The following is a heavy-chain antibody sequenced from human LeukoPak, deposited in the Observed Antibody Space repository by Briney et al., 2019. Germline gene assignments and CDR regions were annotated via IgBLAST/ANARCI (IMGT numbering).Heavy chain of an antibody. J-gene: IGHJ4*02. Sequence: GGSLRLSCAASGFTFSSYAMSWVRQAPGKGLEWVSAISGGGASTYYADSVKGRFTISRDNSKNTLYLQMNSLRAEDTAVYYCARDYPPPPVAGPYYFDYWGQGTLVTVSS. CDR2: ISGGGAST. D-gene: IGHD6-19*01. CDR3: ARDYPPPPVAGPYYFDY. V-gene: IGHV3-23*01. CDR1: GFTFSSYA.